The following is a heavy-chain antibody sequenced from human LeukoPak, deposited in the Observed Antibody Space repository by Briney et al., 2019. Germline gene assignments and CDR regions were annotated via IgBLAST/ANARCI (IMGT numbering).Heavy chain of an antibody. V-gene: IGHV4-4*02. CDR2: IYHSGNT. Sequence: PSGTLSLTCDVSGGSISSSNWWSWVRQPPGKGLEWIGEIYHSGNTNYNPSLKSRVTISIDTSKNQFSLNLSSVTAADTAVYYCARHVTDSSVYLYFDYWGQGTLVTVSS. CDR3: ARHVTDSSVYLYFDY. CDR1: GGSISSSNW. D-gene: IGHD3-22*01. J-gene: IGHJ4*02.